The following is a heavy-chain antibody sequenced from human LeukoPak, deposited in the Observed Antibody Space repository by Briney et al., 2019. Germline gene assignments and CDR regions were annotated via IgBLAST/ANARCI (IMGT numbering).Heavy chain of an antibody. CDR2: SSAYKGET. Sequence: VASAKVSCKASGYSFTSFGISWVRQVPGQGLEWMGWSSAYKGETNYVQKFQGRVTMTTDAATSTAYMELRSLRSDDTAVYYCTRDLGVDTSMIFFDYWGQGTVVTVSS. J-gene: IGHJ4*02. CDR1: GYSFTSFG. CDR3: TRDLGVDTSMIFFDY. V-gene: IGHV1-18*01. D-gene: IGHD5-18*01.